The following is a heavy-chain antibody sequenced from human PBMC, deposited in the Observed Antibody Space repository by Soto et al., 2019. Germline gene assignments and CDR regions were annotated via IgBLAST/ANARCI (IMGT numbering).Heavy chain of an antibody. J-gene: IGHJ4*02. CDR2: IYASGST. CDR3: ARCPSGYSSSWYYFDY. D-gene: IGHD6-13*01. CDR1: GGSISSYF. V-gene: IGHV4-4*07. Sequence: SETLSLTCTVSGGSISSYFWSWIRQPAGKGLEWIGRIYASGSTNYNPSLKSRVTMSVDTSKNQFSLKLSSVTAADTAVYYCARCPSGYSSSWYYFDYWGQGALVTVSS.